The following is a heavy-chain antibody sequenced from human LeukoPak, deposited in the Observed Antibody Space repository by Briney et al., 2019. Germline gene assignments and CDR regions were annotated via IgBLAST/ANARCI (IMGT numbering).Heavy chain of an antibody. D-gene: IGHD3-16*02. Sequence: PSETLSLTCAVYGGSFSGYYWSWIRQPPGKGLEWIGEINHSGSTNYNPSLKSRLTISVDTSRNQYSLKLSSVTAADTAVYYCAGLLSGVIDYWGQGTLVTVSS. V-gene: IGHV4-34*01. CDR1: GGSFSGYY. CDR2: INHSGST. CDR3: AGLLSGVIDY. J-gene: IGHJ4*02.